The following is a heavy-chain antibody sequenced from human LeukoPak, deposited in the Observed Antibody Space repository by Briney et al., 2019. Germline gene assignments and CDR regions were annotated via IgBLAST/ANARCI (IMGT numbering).Heavy chain of an antibody. V-gene: IGHV1-2*02. J-gene: IGHJ4*02. D-gene: IGHD5-18*01. Sequence: ASVKVSCKASGYTFTGYYMHWVRQAPGQGLEWMGWINPNSGGTNYAQRFQGRVTMTRDTSNSTAYMELSRLRSDDTAVYYCSTGYTYDRFDYWGQGTLVTVSS. CDR3: STGYTYDRFDY. CDR1: GYTFTGYY. CDR2: INPNSGGT.